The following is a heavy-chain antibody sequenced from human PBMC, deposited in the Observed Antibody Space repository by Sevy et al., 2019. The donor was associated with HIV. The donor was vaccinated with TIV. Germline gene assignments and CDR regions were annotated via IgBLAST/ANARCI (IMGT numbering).Heavy chain of an antibody. V-gene: IGHV3-33*01. J-gene: IGHJ6*02. CDR1: GFTFSSYG. CDR2: IWYDGSNK. CDR3: ASGSLIRTYYDFWSGYYDYYGMDV. Sequence: GGSLRLSCAASGFTFSSYGMHWVRQAPGKGLEWVAVIWYDGSNKYYADSVKGRFTISRDNSKNTRYLQMNGLGAEDTAVYYCASGSLIRTYYDFWSGYYDYYGMDVWGQGTTVTVSS. D-gene: IGHD3-3*01.